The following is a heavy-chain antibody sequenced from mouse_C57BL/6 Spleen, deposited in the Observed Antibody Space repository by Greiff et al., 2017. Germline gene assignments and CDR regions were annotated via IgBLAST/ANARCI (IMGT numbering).Heavy chain of an antibody. CDR1: GFTFSSYA. CDR3: ARGGYYGSFPWFAY. V-gene: IGHV5-4*03. J-gene: IGHJ3*01. D-gene: IGHD1-1*01. CDR2: ISDGGSYT. Sequence: EVKLVESGGGLVKPGGSLKLSCAASGFTFSSYAMSWVRQTPEKRLEWVATISDGGSYTYYPANVKGRFTISRDNAKNNLYLQMSHLKSEDTAMXYGARGGYYGSFPWFAYWGQGTLVTVSA.